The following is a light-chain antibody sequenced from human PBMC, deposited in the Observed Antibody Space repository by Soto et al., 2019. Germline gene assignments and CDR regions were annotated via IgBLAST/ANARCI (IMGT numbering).Light chain of an antibody. CDR2: GAS. CDR3: QQYDKWPPT. J-gene: IGKJ4*01. CDR1: QSVTSN. V-gene: IGKV3-15*01. Sequence: EIVMTQSPATLSVSPGERATLSCRASQSVTSNLAWYQQKPGQAPRLFIYGASTRATGTPARFSGSGSGTEFTLTISSLQSEDFVVYYCQQYDKWPPTFGGGTKVDI.